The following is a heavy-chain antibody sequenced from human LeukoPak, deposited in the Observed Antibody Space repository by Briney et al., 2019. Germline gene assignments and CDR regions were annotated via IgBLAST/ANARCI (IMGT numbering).Heavy chain of an antibody. V-gene: IGHV4-34*01. CDR1: GGSFSGYY. CDR2: INHSGST. D-gene: IGHD6-13*01. J-gene: IGHJ5*02. Sequence: SETLSLTCAVYGGSFSGYYWSWIRQPPGKGLEWIGEINHSGSTNYNPSLKSRVTISVDTSKNQFSLKLSSVTAADTAVYYCARDGVGSSWYGGIPNWFDPWGQGTLVTVSS. CDR3: ARDGVGSSWYGGIPNWFDP.